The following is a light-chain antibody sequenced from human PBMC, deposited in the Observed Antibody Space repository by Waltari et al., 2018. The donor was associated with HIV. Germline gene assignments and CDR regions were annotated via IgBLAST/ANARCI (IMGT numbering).Light chain of an antibody. J-gene: IGLJ2*01. V-gene: IGLV2-8*01. Sequence: QSALTQPPSASGSPGQSVPISCAGTSSDIGLYNFVSWYQHHPGQAPKLMISEVSRRPSGVPDRFSGSKSGNTASLTVSGLQAEDEAAYYCFSYAGNNYLLFGGGTKLTVL. CDR1: SSDIGLYNF. CDR2: EVS. CDR3: FSYAGNNYLL.